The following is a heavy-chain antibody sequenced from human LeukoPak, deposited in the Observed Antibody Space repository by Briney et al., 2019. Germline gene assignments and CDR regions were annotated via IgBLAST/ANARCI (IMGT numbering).Heavy chain of an antibody. D-gene: IGHD6-19*01. CDR1: GFTFSSYG. J-gene: IGHJ4*02. V-gene: IGHV3-30*02. CDR2: IRYDGSNK. Sequence: GGSLRLSCAASGFTFSSYGMHWVRQAPGKGLEWVAFIRYDGSNKYYADSVKGRFTISRDNFKNTLYLQMNSLRAEDTAVYYCAKDPALSIAVAGNSDYWGQGTLVTVSS. CDR3: AKDPALSIAVAGNSDY.